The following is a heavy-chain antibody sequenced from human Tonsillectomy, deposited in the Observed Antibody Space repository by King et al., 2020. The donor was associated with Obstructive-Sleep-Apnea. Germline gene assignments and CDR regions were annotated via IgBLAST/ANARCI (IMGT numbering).Heavy chain of an antibody. J-gene: IGHJ5*02. V-gene: IGHV1-24*01. CDR3: ATRGIYCSGGSCYYRNWFDP. Sequence: QLVQSGAEVKKPGASVKVSCKVSGYTLTELSMHWVRQAPGKGLEWMGGFDPEDGETIYAQKFQGRVTMTEDTSTDTAYMELSSLRSEDTAVYYCATRGIYCSGGSCYYRNWFDPWGQRTLVTVSS. CDR2: FDPEDGET. CDR1: GYTLTELS. D-gene: IGHD2-15*01.